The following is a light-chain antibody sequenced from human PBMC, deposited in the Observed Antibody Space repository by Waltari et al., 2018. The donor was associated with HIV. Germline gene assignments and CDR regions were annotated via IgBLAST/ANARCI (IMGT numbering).Light chain of an antibody. CDR2: KDT. CDR3: YSATDDYRVV. CDR1: VLAKQH. Sequence: SYELTQPSSVSVSPGPTARTPCSGDVLAKQHARCVQQKSGQAPLVVIYKDTERPSEIPERFSGSSSGTTVTLTINGAQVEDEADYYCYSATDDYRVVFGGGTQLTVL. V-gene: IGLV3-27*01. J-gene: IGLJ2*01.